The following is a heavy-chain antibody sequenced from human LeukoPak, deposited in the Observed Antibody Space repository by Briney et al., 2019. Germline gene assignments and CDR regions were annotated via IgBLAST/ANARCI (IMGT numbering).Heavy chain of an antibody. CDR2: IYYSGST. V-gene: IGHV4-39*07. CDR3: ARVEYSSSYYFDY. J-gene: IGHJ4*02. Sequence: SETLSLTCTVSGGSISSSSYYWGWIRQPPGKGLEWIGSIYYSGSTYYNPSLKSRVTVSVDTSKNQFSLKLSSVTAADTAVYYCARVEYSSSYYFDYWGQGTLDTVSS. CDR1: GGSISSSSYY. D-gene: IGHD6-6*01.